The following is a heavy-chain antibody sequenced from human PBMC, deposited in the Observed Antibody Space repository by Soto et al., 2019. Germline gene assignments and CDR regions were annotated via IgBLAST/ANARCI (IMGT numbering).Heavy chain of an antibody. V-gene: IGHV4-59*01. CDR1: GGSISSYY. CDR3: AHTPGFSGWYAFDY. J-gene: IGHJ4*02. D-gene: IGHD6-19*01. Sequence: SETLSLTCTVSGGSISSYYWSWIRQPPGKGLEWIGYIYYSGSTNYNPSLKSRVTISVDTSKNQFSLKLSSVTAADTAVYYCAHTPGFSGWYAFDYWGQGTLVTVSS. CDR2: IYYSGST.